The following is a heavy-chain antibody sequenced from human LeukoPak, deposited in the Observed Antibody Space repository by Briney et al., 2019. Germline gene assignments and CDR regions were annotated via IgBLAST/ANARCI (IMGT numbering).Heavy chain of an antibody. D-gene: IGHD6-13*01. CDR3: TREIATPGHWYFDL. CDR1: GFTFSNHD. Sequence: GGSLRLSCAASGFTFSNHDIHWVRQAAGKGLEWVAGFGTGPAYSDSVKGRFLVSRENAKNSVYLQMSSLTPGDTAIYYCTREIATPGHWYFDLWGRGTLVAVSS. V-gene: IGHV3-13*05. CDR2: FGTGP. J-gene: IGHJ2*01.